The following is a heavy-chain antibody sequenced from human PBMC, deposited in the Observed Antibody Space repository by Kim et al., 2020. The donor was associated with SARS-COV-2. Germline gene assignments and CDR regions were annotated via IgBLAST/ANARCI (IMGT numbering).Heavy chain of an antibody. J-gene: IGHJ6*03. CDR3: ARDGGYCSGGNCDYYYY. CDR1: GFTFTDYG. CDR2: ISCSLTYK. D-gene: IGHD2-15*01. Sequence: GGSLRLSCAASGFTFTDYGMNWVRQAPGKGLEWVASISCSLTYKYYADSVKGRFAISRDNAQKSLSLQMDSLRAEDTAVYYCARDGGYCSGGNCDYYYY. V-gene: IGHV3-21*01.